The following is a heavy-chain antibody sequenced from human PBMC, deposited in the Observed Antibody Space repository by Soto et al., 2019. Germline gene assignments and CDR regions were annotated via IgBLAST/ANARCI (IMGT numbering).Heavy chain of an antibody. V-gene: IGHV3-23*01. CDR2: ISGSCGST. CDR3: AKGTGWKFGALDY. D-gene: IGHD3-10*01. J-gene: IGHJ4*02. Sequence: GGSLRLSCAASGFTLSSYAMSWVHQAPGKGLEWVSAISGSCGSTYYADSVKGRFTISRDNSKNTLYLQMNSLRAEDTAVYYCAKGTGWKFGALDYWGQGTLVTVSS. CDR1: GFTLSSYA.